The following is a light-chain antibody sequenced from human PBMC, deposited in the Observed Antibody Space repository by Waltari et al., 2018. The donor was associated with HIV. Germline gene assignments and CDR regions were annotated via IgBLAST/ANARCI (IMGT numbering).Light chain of an antibody. Sequence: LTQPPSVSGAPGQEVTISCTGSSSNIGAGYHVPWYQQVPGTAPKLLISANINRPSGVPDRFSGSKSGTSASLAITGLQAEDEADYYCQSYDSSLSGVVFGGGTKLTVL. CDR1: SSNIGAGYH. CDR3: QSYDSSLSGVV. J-gene: IGLJ2*01. V-gene: IGLV1-40*01. CDR2: ANI.